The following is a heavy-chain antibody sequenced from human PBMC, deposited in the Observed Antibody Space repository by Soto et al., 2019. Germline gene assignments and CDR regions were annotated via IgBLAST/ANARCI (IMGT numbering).Heavy chain of an antibody. V-gene: IGHV1-2*02. CDR3: ARGSSSVDYYYGMDV. D-gene: IGHD6-6*01. CDR1: GYTFTGYY. CDR2: INPNSGGT. Sequence: ASVKVSCKASGYTFTGYYMHWVRQAPGQGLEWMGWINPNSGGTNYAQKFQGRVTMTRDTSISTAYMELSRLRSDDTAVYYCARGSSSVDYYYGMDVWGQGTTVTVSS. J-gene: IGHJ6*02.